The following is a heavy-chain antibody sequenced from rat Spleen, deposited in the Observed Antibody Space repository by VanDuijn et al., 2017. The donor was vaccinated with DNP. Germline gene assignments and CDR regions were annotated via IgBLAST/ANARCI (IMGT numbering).Heavy chain of an antibody. CDR2: IGSPAYAP. V-gene: IGHV5-27*01. Sequence: EVQLVESGGGLVQPGRSLKLSCAASGFTFSAYYVAWVRQAPAKGLEWVAYIGSPAYAPYYGDSVKGRFTFSRDNAKNTVYLQMSSLRSEDTATYHCTKILDYWGQGVMVTVSS. CDR1: GFTFSAYY. D-gene: IGHD3-8*01. J-gene: IGHJ2*01. CDR3: TKILDY.